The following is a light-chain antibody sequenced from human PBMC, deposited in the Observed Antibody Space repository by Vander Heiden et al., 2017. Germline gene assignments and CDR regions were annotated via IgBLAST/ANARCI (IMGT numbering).Light chain of an antibody. J-gene: IGLJ1*01. CDR1: SKNVGNDG. CDR2: RNN. V-gene: IGLV10-54*04. Sequence: LTQTVTLNRTANSKNVGNDGTSWLQQHQGHPPKLLSYRNNNRPSGIPERFSASRSGNTATLTITGLQPEDEADYYCSAWDDSLRAYVFGPGTKVTVL. CDR3: SAWDDSLRAYV.